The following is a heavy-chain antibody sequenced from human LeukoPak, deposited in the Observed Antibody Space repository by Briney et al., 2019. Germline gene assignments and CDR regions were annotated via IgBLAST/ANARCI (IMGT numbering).Heavy chain of an antibody. V-gene: IGHV3-66*01. CDR1: GFTVSSNY. CDR2: IYSGGST. Sequence: GGSLRLSCAASGFTVSSNYMSWVRQAPGKGLEWVSVIYSGGSTYYADSVKGRFTISRDNSKNTLYLQMNSLRAEDTAVYYCARGVRRRPDAFDIWGQGTMVTVSS. J-gene: IGHJ3*02. D-gene: IGHD6-25*01. CDR3: ARGVRRRPDAFDI.